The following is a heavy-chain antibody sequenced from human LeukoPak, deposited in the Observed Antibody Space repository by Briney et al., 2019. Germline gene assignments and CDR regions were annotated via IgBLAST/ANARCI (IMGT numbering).Heavy chain of an antibody. CDR3: ARDLPVEGVTD. J-gene: IGHJ4*02. CDR2: IYYSGST. Sequence: SETLSLTCTVSGGSISSGGYYWSWFRQHPGKGLEWIGYIYYSGSTYYNPSLKSRLTISVDTSKNPFSLKLSSVTAADTAVYYCARDLPVEGVTDWGQGTLVTVSS. V-gene: IGHV4-31*03. D-gene: IGHD2-2*01. CDR1: GGSISSGGYY.